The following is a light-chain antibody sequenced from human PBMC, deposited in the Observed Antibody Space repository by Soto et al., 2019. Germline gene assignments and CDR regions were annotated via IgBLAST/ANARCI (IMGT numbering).Light chain of an antibody. CDR2: GAS. CDR1: QSVSSSY. V-gene: IGKV3-20*01. CDR3: QQYGSSPG. J-gene: IGKJ3*01. Sequence: EIVLTQSPGTLSLSPGERATLSCRASQSVSSSYLAWYQQKPGQAPRLLIYGASSRATGIPARFSGSGSGTDFTLTISRLEPEDFAVYYCQQYGSSPGFGPGTKVDIK.